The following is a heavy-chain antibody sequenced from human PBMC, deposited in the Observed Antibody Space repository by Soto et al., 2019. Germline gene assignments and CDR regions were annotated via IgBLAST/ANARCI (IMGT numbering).Heavy chain of an antibody. CDR3: ANFYYDSSGTTVGFDP. Sequence: QVQLVESGGGVVQPGRSLRLSFAASGFTFSNYAMHWVRQAPGKGLEWVAVISYDGSNKYYADSVKGRFTISRDNSKNTLYLQMNSLRAEDTAVYYCANFYYDSSGTTVGFDPWGQGTLVTVSS. CDR2: ISYDGSNK. V-gene: IGHV3-30*18. CDR1: GFTFSNYA. J-gene: IGHJ5*02. D-gene: IGHD3-22*01.